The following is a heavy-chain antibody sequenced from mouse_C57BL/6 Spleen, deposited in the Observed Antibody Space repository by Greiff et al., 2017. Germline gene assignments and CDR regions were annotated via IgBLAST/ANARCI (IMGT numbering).Heavy chain of an antibody. D-gene: IGHD1-1*01. CDR2: IHPNSGST. CDR3: ARRDYYCSSYDFDY. V-gene: IGHV1-64*01. CDR1: GYTFTSYW. Sequence: QVQLKQPGAELVKPGASVKLSCKASGYTFTSYWMHWVKQRPGQGLEWIGMIHPNSGSTNYNEKFKSKATLTVDKSSSTAYMQLSSLTSEDSAVYYCARRDYYCSSYDFDYWGQGTTLTVSS. J-gene: IGHJ2*01.